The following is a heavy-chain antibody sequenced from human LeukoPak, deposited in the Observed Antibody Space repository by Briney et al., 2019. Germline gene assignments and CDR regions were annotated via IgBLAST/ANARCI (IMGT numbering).Heavy chain of an antibody. V-gene: IGHV3-53*01. D-gene: IGHD5-12*01. J-gene: IGHJ6*03. CDR3: ARGNYGGYVAYYYYMDV. Sequence: GGSLRLSCAASGFTVSSSYMSWVRQAPGEGLEWVSVIYSGGTTSYADSVKGRFTISRDNAKNSLYLQMNSLRAEDTALYHCARGNYGGYVAYYYYMDVWGKGTTVTISS. CDR2: IYSGGTT. CDR1: GFTVSSSY.